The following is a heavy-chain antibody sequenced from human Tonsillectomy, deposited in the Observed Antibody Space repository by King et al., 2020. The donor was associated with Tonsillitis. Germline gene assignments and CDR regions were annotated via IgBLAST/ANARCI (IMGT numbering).Heavy chain of an antibody. J-gene: IGHJ5*02. CDR1: GGSFSGYY. CDR2: ILESGST. V-gene: IGHV4-34*12. CDR3: ARSRPYYNWFDP. Sequence: VQLQQWGAGLLKPSETLSLTCAVYGGSFSGYYWSWIRQPPGKGLEWIAEILESGSTNYNSSLKSRVTLSIDTSKNHFSLNLSSVTAADTAVYYCARSRPYYNWFDPWGQGTLVTVSS. D-gene: IGHD3-10*01.